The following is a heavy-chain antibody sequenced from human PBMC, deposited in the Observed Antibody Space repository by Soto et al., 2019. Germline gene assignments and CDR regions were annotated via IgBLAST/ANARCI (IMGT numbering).Heavy chain of an antibody. CDR2: INHLETT. J-gene: IGHJ4*02. CDR3: ARGGGFASFDY. Sequence: QLQLHMSGSGLVKPSQTLSLTCTVSGASITYGAYSWSWIRQTPGKGLEWIGYINHLETTFYNPSFESRLTLSIDRTKNQFSLNLKSMSAADRAVDFCARGGGFASFDYWGQGIMVTVSA. D-gene: IGHD3-10*01. CDR1: GASITYGAYS. V-gene: IGHV4-30-2*01.